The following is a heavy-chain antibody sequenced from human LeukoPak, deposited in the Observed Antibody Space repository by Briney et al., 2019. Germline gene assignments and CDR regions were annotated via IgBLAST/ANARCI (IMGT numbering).Heavy chain of an antibody. Sequence: GGSLRLSCSASGFTFSSYAMHWVRQAPGKGLEYVSAISSSGGGTYYADSVKGRFTISRDNSKNTLYLQMNSLRAEDTAVYYCAKDQVGFAAAAAPDYWGQGTLVTVSS. CDR1: GFTFSSYA. CDR3: AKDQVGFAAAAAPDY. V-gene: IGHV3-64*04. J-gene: IGHJ4*02. CDR2: ISSSGGGT. D-gene: IGHD6-13*01.